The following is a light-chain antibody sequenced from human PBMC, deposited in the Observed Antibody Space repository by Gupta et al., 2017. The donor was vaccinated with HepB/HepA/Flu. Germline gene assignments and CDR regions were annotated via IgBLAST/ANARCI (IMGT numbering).Light chain of an antibody. Sequence: DIMMTHSPATLPVSPGERATLSCRTSQSVSSNLAWYQQKPGQAPRLLIFGTSTRATGVPARFSGSGSGTDFTLTISSLQSEDFAVYYCQQYNNWPPYTFGQGTKLEIK. V-gene: IGKV3-15*01. CDR3: QQYNNWPPYT. J-gene: IGKJ2*01. CDR2: GTS. CDR1: QSVSSN.